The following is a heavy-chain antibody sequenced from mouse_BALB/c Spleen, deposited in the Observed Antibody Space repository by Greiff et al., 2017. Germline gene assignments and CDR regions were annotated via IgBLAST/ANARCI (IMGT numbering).Heavy chain of an antibody. D-gene: IGHD1-2*01. Sequence: EVMLVESGGGLVQPGGSRKLSCAASGFTFSSFGMHWVRQAPEKGLEWVAYISSGSSTIYYADTVKGRFTISRDNPKNTLFLQMTSLRSEDTAMYYCARFDYYGYGFAYWGQGTLVTVSA. CDR2: ISSGSSTI. CDR3: ARFDYYGYGFAY. V-gene: IGHV5-17*02. J-gene: IGHJ3*01. CDR1: GFTFSSFG.